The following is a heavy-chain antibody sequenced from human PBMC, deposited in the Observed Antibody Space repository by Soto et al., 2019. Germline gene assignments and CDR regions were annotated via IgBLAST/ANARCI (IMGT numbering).Heavy chain of an antibody. V-gene: IGHV1-18*01. D-gene: IGHD3-3*01. Sequence: ASVKVSCKASGYTFTSYGISWVRQAPGQGLEWMGWISAYNGNTNYAQKLQGRVTMTTDTSTSTAYMELRSLRSDDTAVYYCARLGDYDFWSGYYTWIDYWGQGTLVTVSS. CDR2: ISAYNGNT. J-gene: IGHJ4*02. CDR1: GYTFTSYG. CDR3: ARLGDYDFWSGYYTWIDY.